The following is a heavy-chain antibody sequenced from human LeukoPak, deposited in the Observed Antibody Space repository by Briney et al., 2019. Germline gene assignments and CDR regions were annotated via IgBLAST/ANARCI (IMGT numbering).Heavy chain of an antibody. V-gene: IGHV3-7*03. D-gene: IGHD1-14*01. CDR3: ARDPPTHSEGTGAFDI. Sequence: PGGSLRLSCAASGFTFSSYWMSWVRQAPGKGLEWVANIKQDGSEKHYVDSVKGRFTISRDNAKNSLYLQMNSLRAEDTAVYYCARDPPTHSEGTGAFDIWGQGTMVTVSS. CDR1: GFTFSSYW. CDR2: IKQDGSEK. J-gene: IGHJ3*02.